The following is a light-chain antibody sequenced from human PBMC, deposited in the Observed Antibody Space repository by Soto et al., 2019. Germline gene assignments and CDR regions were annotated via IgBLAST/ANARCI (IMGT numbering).Light chain of an antibody. CDR2: KDS. V-gene: IGLV3-25*02. Sequence: ELTQPPSVSVSPGQTARITCSGDALPKQYAYWYQQKPGQAPVLVIYKDSERPSGIPERFSGSSSGTTVTLTISGVQAEDEADYYCQSADSSGTYFVVFGGGTKVTV. J-gene: IGLJ2*01. CDR1: ALPKQY. CDR3: QSADSSGTYFVV.